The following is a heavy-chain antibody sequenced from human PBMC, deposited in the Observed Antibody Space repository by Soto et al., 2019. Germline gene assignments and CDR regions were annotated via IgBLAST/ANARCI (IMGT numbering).Heavy chain of an antibody. Sequence: SETLSLTCTVSGGPISNGGYYWNWVRQHPGKGLEWIGYIHYSGSTWYNPSLESRVTISVDTSKDQFSLKLRSVTAADTAVYYCARVRGSGSYAAYYFDSWGQGTLVTVSS. CDR1: GGPISNGGYY. J-gene: IGHJ4*01. D-gene: IGHD3-10*01. CDR2: IHYSGST. V-gene: IGHV4-31*03. CDR3: ARVRGSGSYAAYYFDS.